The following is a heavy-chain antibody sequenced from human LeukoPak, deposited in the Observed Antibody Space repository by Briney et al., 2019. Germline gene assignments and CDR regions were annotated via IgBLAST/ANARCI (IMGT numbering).Heavy chain of an antibody. V-gene: IGHV3-23*01. CDR2: ISGSGGST. CDR3: AKDQNWKDWGYGMDV. J-gene: IGHJ6*02. CDR1: GFTFSSYA. D-gene: IGHD1-1*01. Sequence: GGSLRLSCAASGFTFSSYAMSGVRQAPGKGLEWVSAISGSGGSTYYADSVKGRFTISRDNSKNTLYLQMNSLRAEDTAVYYCAKDQNWKDWGYGMDVWGQGATVTVSS.